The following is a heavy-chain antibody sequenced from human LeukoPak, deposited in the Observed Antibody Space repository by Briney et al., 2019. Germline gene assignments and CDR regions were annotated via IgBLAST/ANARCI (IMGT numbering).Heavy chain of an antibody. CDR3: ARGDTKIQLLHYYYYYGMDV. J-gene: IGHJ6*02. Sequence: ASVKVSCKASGYTFTSYGISWVRQAPGQGLEWMGWISAYNGNTNYAQKLQGRVTITTDTSTSTAYMELRSLRSDDTAVYYCARGDTKIQLLHYYYYYGMDVWGQGTTVTVSS. V-gene: IGHV1-18*01. CDR2: ISAYNGNT. CDR1: GYTFTSYG. D-gene: IGHD2-15*01.